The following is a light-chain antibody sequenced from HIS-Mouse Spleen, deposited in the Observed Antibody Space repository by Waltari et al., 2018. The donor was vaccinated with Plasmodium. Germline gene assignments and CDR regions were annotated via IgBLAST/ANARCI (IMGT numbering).Light chain of an antibody. V-gene: IGLV3-10*01. CDR3: YSTDSSGNHRV. J-gene: IGLJ3*02. CDR1: PLPTKS. Sequence: SYELTQPPSVSVSPGQTARIPCSGDPLPTKSAYWYQQKSGQAPVLVIYEDSKRPPGIPERFSGSSSGTMATLTISGAQVEDEADYYCYSTDSSGNHRVFGGGTKLTVL. CDR2: EDS.